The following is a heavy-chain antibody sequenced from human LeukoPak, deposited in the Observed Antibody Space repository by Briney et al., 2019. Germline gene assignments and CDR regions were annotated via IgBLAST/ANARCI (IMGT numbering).Heavy chain of an antibody. CDR3: ARLRDYYDSSA. CDR1: GGSFSGYY. CDR2: INHSGST. Sequence: SETLSLTCAVYGGSFSGYYWSWIRQPPGKGLEWIGEINHSGSTNYNPSLKSRVTISVDTSKNQFSLKLSSVTAADTAVYYCARLRDYYDSSAWGQGTLVTVSS. V-gene: IGHV4-34*01. J-gene: IGHJ5*02. D-gene: IGHD3-22*01.